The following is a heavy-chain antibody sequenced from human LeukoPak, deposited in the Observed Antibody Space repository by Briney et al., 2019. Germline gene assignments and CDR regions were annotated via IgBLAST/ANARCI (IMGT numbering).Heavy chain of an antibody. CDR2: IYYSGST. CDR1: GGSISSYY. CDR3: ARLSSISLGRVFDY. Sequence: PSETLSLTCTVSGGSISSYYWSWIRQPPGKGLEWIGYIYYSGSTNYSPPLKSRVTISVDTSKNQFSLKLSSVTTLKTAGHYSARLSSISLGRVFDYWGQGTLVTVSS. D-gene: IGHD3-10*01. J-gene: IGHJ4*02. V-gene: IGHV4-59*01.